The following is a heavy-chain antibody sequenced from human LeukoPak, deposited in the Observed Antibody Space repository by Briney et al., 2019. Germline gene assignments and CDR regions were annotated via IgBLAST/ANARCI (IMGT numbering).Heavy chain of an antibody. CDR2: INHSGTT. Sequence: SETLSLTCAVYGGSFSGYDWTWIRQPPGKGLQWIGEINHSGTTNYNPSLKSRVTISVDTSQNQFSLKLSSVTAADTTVYYCARARGIVVVVAEDCYFDYWGQGTLVAVSS. J-gene: IGHJ4*02. CDR1: GGSFSGYD. CDR3: ARARGIVVVVAEDCYFDY. V-gene: IGHV4-34*01. D-gene: IGHD2-15*01.